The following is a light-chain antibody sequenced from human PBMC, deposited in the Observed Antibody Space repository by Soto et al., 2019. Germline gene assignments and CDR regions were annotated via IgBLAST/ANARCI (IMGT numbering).Light chain of an antibody. CDR2: GAS. CDR3: QQYNIWPPIT. Sequence: EIVMTQSPATLSVSPGERATLSCRASQSVSSNLAWYQQKPGQAPRLLIYGASTRATGIPARFSGSGSGTEFTITIRRLKSEDFAVYYCQQYNIWPPITFGQGTRLEIK. V-gene: IGKV3-15*01. J-gene: IGKJ5*01. CDR1: QSVSSN.